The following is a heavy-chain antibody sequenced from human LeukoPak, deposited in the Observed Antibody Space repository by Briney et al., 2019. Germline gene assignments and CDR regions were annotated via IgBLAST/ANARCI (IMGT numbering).Heavy chain of an antibody. J-gene: IGHJ3*02. CDR3: TRVGYCATTSCRTAFDI. CDR1: GFTFSSYA. CDR2: ISGSGGST. D-gene: IGHD2-2*01. Sequence: GGSLRLSRAASGFTFSSYAMSWVRQAPGKGLEWVSAISGSGGSTYYADSVKGRFTISRDNSKNTLYLQMNSLRAEDTAVYYCTRVGYCATTSCRTAFDIWGQGTVVTVSS. V-gene: IGHV3-23*01.